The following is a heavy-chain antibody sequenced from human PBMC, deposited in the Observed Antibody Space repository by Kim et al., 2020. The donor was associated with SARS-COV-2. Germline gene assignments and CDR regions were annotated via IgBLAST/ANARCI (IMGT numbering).Heavy chain of an antibody. CDR3: AKGTTWFGEN. V-gene: IGHV3-23*01. J-gene: IGHJ4*02. D-gene: IGHD3-10*01. Sequence: YAATVKGRCTISGDNSKNTVYLQINSLTAEDTAIYFCAKGTTWFGENWGQGTLVSVSS.